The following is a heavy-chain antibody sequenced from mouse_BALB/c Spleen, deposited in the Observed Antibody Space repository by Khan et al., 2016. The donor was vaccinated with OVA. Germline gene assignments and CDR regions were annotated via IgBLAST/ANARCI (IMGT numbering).Heavy chain of an antibody. CDR3: ARTSRIKY. D-gene: IGHD3-3*01. J-gene: IGHJ2*01. CDR1: GYSITSGYG. Sequence: EVELVESGPGLVKPSQSLSITCTVTGYSITSGYGWNWIRQFPGNKLEWMGYISYSGSNNYNPYLKSRISITRDTSKNQFFLQLNSVTTEDTATYYCARTSRIKYWGQGTTRTVSS. CDR2: ISYSGSN. V-gene: IGHV3-2*02.